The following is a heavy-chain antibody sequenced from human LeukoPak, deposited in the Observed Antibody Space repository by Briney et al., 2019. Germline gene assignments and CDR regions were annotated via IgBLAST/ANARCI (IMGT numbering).Heavy chain of an antibody. D-gene: IGHD3-16*01. V-gene: IGHV1-18*01. CDR3: ARFSMITFGGVIPDPLSY. J-gene: IGHJ4*02. Sequence: ASVKVSCKASGYTFTSYGISWVRQAPGQGLEWMGWISAYNGNTNYAQKLQGRVTMTTDTSTSTAYMELRSLRSDDTAVYYCARFSMITFGGVIPDPLSYWGQGTLATVSS. CDR1: GYTFTSYG. CDR2: ISAYNGNT.